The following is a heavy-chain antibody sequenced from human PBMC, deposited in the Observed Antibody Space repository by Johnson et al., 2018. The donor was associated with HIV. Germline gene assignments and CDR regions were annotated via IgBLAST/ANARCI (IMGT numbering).Heavy chain of an antibody. D-gene: IGHD3-22*01. J-gene: IGHJ3*02. Sequence: VQLVESGGGVIRPGGSLRLACLASGFTFSSNWMNWVRQAPGKGLEWVANIKEDGSERYYADPVRGRFAISRDNARNSVFLQMNSLRTEDTAVYYCAKDLSDSSGYHDAFDIWGQGTLVTVSS. CDR3: AKDLSDSSGYHDAFDI. V-gene: IGHV3-7*05. CDR2: IKEDGSER. CDR1: GFTFSSNW.